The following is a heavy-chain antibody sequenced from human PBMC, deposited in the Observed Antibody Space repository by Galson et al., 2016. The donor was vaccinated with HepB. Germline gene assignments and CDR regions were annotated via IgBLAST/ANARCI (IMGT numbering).Heavy chain of an antibody. D-gene: IGHD4-11*01. Sequence: SLRLSCAASGFTFSFYDMNWVRQAPGKGLEWMAAVSSDGGKQYYADSVKGRFSISRDTSKNTVYLQVNSLRPEDTAVYFCARDSTQNDYRDAFDFWSLGTVVTVS. V-gene: IGHV3-30*03. CDR2: VSSDGGKQ. CDR1: GFTFSFYD. CDR3: ARDSTQNDYRDAFDF. J-gene: IGHJ3*01.